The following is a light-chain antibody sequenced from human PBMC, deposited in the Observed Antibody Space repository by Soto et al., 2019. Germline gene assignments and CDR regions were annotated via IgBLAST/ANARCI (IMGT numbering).Light chain of an antibody. Sequence: QSALTQPASVSGSPGQSITISCTGTSSDVGSYNLVSWYQQHPGKAPKLMIYEGSKRPSGVSNRASGSKSGNTASLTISGLQAEDEADYYCCSYAGSLVFGGGTKLTVL. CDR2: EGS. CDR1: SSDVGSYNL. CDR3: CSYAGSLV. J-gene: IGLJ2*01. V-gene: IGLV2-23*01.